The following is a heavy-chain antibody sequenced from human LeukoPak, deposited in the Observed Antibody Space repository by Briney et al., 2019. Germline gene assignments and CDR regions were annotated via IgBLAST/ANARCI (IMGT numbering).Heavy chain of an antibody. CDR2: INPNSGGT. V-gene: IGHV1-2*02. J-gene: IGHJ6*03. CDR3: ARGGIAAAGRSPYYYYMDV. CDR1: VYTFTVYY. D-gene: IGHD6-13*01. Sequence: ASVKVSFKSSVYTFTVYYMHWVRQAPGQGLEWMGWINPNSGGTNYAQKFQGRVTMTRDTSISTAYMELSRLRSDDTAVYYCARGGIAAAGRSPYYYYMDVWGKGTTVTVSS.